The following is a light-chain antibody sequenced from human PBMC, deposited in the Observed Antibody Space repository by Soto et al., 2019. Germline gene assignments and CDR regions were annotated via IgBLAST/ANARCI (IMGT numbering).Light chain of an antibody. V-gene: IGLV1-44*01. Sequence: QSVLTQPPSASGTPGQRVAISCSGGSSDIGTNPVNWYLHLPGAAPKLLIYRDNQRPSGVPDRFSGSKSGTSASLTISGLQCEDEADYFCSAWDESLYGPVFGGGTKLTVL. CDR3: SAWDESLYGPV. J-gene: IGLJ2*01. CDR1: SSDIGTNP. CDR2: RDN.